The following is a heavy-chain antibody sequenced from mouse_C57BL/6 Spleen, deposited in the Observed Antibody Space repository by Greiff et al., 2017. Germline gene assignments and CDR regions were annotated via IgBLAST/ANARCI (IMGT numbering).Heavy chain of an antibody. J-gene: IGHJ4*01. CDR3: ARRVVVDMDY. Sequence: QVQLKQPGAELVKPGASVKLSCKASGYTFTSYWMQWVKQRPGQGLEWIGEIDPSDSYTNYNQKFKGKATLTVDTSSSTAYMQLSSLTSEDSAVYYCARRVVVDMDYWGQGTSVTVSS. CDR2: IDPSDSYT. D-gene: IGHD1-1*02. CDR1: GYTFTSYW. V-gene: IGHV1-50*01.